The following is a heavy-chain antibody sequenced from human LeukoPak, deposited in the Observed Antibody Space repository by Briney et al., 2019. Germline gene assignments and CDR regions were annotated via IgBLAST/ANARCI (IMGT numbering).Heavy chain of an antibody. V-gene: IGHV4-31*03. CDR3: ARAPFIMIRGVLYYYGMDV. D-gene: IGHD3-10*01. J-gene: IGHJ6*04. Sequence: SQTLSLTCTVSGGSISSGGYYWSWIRQHPGKGLEWIGYIYYSGSTYYNPSLKSRVTISVDTSKNQFSLKLSSVTAADTAVYYCARAPFIMIRGVLYYYGMDVWGKETTVTVSS. CDR2: IYYSGST. CDR1: GGSISSGGYY.